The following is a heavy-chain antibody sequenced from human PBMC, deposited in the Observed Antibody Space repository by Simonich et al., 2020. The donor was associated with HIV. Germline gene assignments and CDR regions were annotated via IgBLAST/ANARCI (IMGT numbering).Heavy chain of an antibody. J-gene: IGHJ3*02. Sequence: EVQLVESGGDLVQPGGSLRLSCAASGFTFSTYWMHGVRQATGKGLVLVSRVNSDGRSTSYADSVKGRFTISRDNAKNTLYLQMNSLRAEDTAVYYCARDLVGSAFDIWGQGTMVTVSS. CDR1: GFTFSTYW. CDR3: ARDLVGSAFDI. D-gene: IGHD2-8*02. V-gene: IGHV3-74*01. CDR2: VNSDGRST.